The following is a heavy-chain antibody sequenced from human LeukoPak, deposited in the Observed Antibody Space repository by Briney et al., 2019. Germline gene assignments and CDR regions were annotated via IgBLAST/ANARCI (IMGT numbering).Heavy chain of an antibody. CDR1: GFTFSSYW. CDR3: ARGRGWGTFDI. D-gene: IGHD3-10*01. V-gene: IGHV3-74*01. J-gene: IGHJ3*02. Sequence: SGGSLRLSCAASGFTFSSYWMHWVRQAPGKGLVWVSRINSDGSSTSYADSVKGRFTTSRENAKNSLYLQMNSLRVGDTAVYYCARGRGWGTFDIWGQGTMVTVSS. CDR2: INSDGSST.